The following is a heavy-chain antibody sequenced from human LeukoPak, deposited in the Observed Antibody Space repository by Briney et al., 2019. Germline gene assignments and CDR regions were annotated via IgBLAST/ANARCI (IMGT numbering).Heavy chain of an antibody. CDR2: ISGSGGST. Sequence: PGGSLRLSCAASGFTFSSYAMSWVRQAPGKGLEWVSAISGSGGSTYYADSVKGRFTISRDNSKNTLYLQMNSLRAEDTAVYYCAKDPYIVVVPAAIYFDYWGQGTLVTVSS. CDR3: AKDPYIVVVPAAIYFDY. J-gene: IGHJ4*02. D-gene: IGHD2-2*01. CDR1: GFTFSSYA. V-gene: IGHV3-23*01.